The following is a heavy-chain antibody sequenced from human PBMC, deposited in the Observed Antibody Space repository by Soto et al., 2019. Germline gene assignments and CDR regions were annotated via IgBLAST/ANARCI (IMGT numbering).Heavy chain of an antibody. Sequence: SETLSLTCAVYGGSFSGYYWSWIRQPPGKGLEWIGEINHSGSTNYNPSLKSRVAISVDTSKNQFSLKLSSVTAADTAVYYCARGPGYYDSSGYWTGPWGQGTLVTVSS. CDR3: ARGPGYYDSSGYWTGP. CDR1: GGSFSGYY. J-gene: IGHJ5*02. D-gene: IGHD3-22*01. CDR2: INHSGST. V-gene: IGHV4-34*01.